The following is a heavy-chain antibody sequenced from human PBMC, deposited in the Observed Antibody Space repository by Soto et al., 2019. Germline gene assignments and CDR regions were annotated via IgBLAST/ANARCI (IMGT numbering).Heavy chain of an antibody. V-gene: IGHV3-9*01. D-gene: IGHD2-2*01. CDR2: ISWSGDRI. Sequence: GGSLRLSCAASGFTFDDYAMHWVRQVPGKGLEWVSGISWSGDRIGYADSVEGRFTISRDNANNSLFLQMNSLRPDDTAFYYCTKTPAGYYYGMDVWGPGTTVTVSS. CDR3: TKTPAGYYYGMDV. CDR1: GFTFDDYA. J-gene: IGHJ6*02.